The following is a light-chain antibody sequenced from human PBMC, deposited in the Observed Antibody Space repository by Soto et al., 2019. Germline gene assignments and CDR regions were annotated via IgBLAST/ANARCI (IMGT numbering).Light chain of an antibody. CDR3: QQSYSIPWT. V-gene: IGKV1-39*01. Sequence: DIEMTQSPSSLSASVGDRVTTTCRASQTIGRYLNWYQHKPGKAPKLLIYTASSLQSGVPSRFSGSGSGTEFTLTISSLQPEDFATYYCQQSYSIPWTFGQGTKAEIK. CDR1: QTIGRY. CDR2: TAS. J-gene: IGKJ1*01.